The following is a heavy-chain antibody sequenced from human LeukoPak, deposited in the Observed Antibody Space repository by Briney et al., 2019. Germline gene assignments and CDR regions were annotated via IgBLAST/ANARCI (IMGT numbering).Heavy chain of an antibody. CDR1: GGSISSYY. J-gene: IGHJ5*02. D-gene: IGHD5-18*01. CDR2: INHSGST. Sequence: SETLSLTCTVSGGSISSYYWSWIRQPPGKGLEWIGEINHSGSTNYNPSLKSRVTISVDTSKNQFSLKLSSVTAADTAVYYCARVRGYSYGLSFDPWGQGTLVTVSS. CDR3: ARVRGYSYGLSFDP. V-gene: IGHV4-34*01.